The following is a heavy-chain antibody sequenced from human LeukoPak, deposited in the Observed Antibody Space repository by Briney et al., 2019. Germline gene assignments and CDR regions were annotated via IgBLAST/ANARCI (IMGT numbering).Heavy chain of an antibody. CDR3: ARGCSSTSCYSDYFDY. CDR1: GFTVSSNY. J-gene: IGHJ4*02. Sequence: PGGSLRLSCAASGFTVSSNYMSWVRQAPGKGLEWVSVIYSGGSTYYADSVKGRFTISRDNSKNTLYLQMNSLRAEDTAVYYCARGCSSTSCYSDYFDYWGQGTLVTVSS. V-gene: IGHV3-53*01. CDR2: IYSGGST. D-gene: IGHD2-2*02.